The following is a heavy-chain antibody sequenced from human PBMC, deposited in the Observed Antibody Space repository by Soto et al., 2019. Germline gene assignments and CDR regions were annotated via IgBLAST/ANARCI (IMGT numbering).Heavy chain of an antibody. CDR3: ARGSGYCSGGSCYIRWYFDY. CDR1: GGSFSGYY. D-gene: IGHD2-15*01. V-gene: IGHV4-34*01. J-gene: IGHJ4*02. CDR2: INHSGST. Sequence: PSETLSLTCAVYGGSFSGYYWSWIRQPPGKGLEWIGEINHSGSTNYNPSLKSRVTISVDTSKNQFSLKLSSVTAADTAVYYCARGSGYCSGGSCYIRWYFDYWGQGTLVTVSS.